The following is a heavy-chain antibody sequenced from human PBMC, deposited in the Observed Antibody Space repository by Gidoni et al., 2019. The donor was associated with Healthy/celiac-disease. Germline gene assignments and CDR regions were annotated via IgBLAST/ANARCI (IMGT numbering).Heavy chain of an antibody. CDR3: AKGPYSGYVGFYYYYYGMDV. CDR1: GFTFSSYG. CDR2: IAYDGSNK. V-gene: IGHV3-30*18. J-gene: IGHJ6*02. Sequence: ESGGGVVQPGRSLRLSCAASGFTFSSYGMHWVRQAPGKGLAWVAVIAYDGSNKYYADSVKGRFTISRDNSKNTLYLQMNSLRAEDTAVYYCAKGPYSGYVGFYYYYYGMDVWGQGTTVTVSS. D-gene: IGHD5-12*01.